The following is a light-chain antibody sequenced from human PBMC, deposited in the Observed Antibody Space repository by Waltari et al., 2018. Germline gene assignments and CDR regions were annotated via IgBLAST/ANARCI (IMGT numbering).Light chain of an antibody. CDR3: LQHKTYPWT. CDR2: TVS. CDR1: QGIGNS. J-gene: IGKJ1*01. Sequence: DIQMTQSPSAMSASVGYSVNSTCRASQGIGNSLAWFQQKPGKTPERLIYTVSRLQNGVPSRFSGSGSGTEFTLTISSLQPEDFATYYCLQHKTYPWTFGQGTKVEIK. V-gene: IGKV1-17*03.